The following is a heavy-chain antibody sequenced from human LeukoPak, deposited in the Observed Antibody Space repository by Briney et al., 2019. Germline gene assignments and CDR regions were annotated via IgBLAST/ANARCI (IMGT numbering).Heavy chain of an antibody. CDR1: GYIFTSYV. Sequence: ASVKVSCKASGYIFTSYVINSVRQATGQGVEWMGWMNLNSGNTGYTQKFQGRVTMTRNTSISTAYMELSSLRSEDTAVYYCARDLTGDTNAFDIWGQGTMVTVSS. V-gene: IGHV1-8*01. CDR2: MNLNSGNT. J-gene: IGHJ3*02. D-gene: IGHD7-27*01. CDR3: ARDLTGDTNAFDI.